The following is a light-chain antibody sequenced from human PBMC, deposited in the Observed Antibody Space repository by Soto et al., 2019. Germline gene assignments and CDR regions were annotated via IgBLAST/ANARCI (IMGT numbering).Light chain of an antibody. J-gene: IGKJ1*01. CDR2: DVS. CDR3: QQYGSSPT. V-gene: IGKV3-20*01. CDR1: QSVSSSY. Sequence: EIVLTQSPGTLSLSPGERATLSCRSSQSVSSSYLAWYQQKPGQAPRLLIYDVSSRATGIPDRFSGSGSGTDFTLTISRLVHEDFAVYYCQQYGSSPTFGQGTKVEIK.